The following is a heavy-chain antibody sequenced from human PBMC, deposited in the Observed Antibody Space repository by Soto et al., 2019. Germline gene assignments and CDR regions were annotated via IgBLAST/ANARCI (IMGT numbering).Heavy chain of an antibody. V-gene: IGHV3-33*01. CDR1: GFTFGGYA. CDR3: ARGSPPDY. Sequence: QVQLVESGGGVVQPGRSLRLACAASGFTFGGYAMHWVRQAPGRGLECVAVIRDDGTNYTDPVKGRFTISRDTSKNTLYLQMSSLRAEDTAVYYCARGSPPDYWGQGTLVTVSS. J-gene: IGHJ4*02. CDR2: IRDDGT.